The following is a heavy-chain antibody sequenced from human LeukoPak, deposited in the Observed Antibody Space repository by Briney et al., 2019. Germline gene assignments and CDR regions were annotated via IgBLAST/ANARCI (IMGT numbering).Heavy chain of an antibody. V-gene: IGHV1-69*13. CDR2: IIPIFGTA. Sequence: SVKVSCKASGGTFSSYAISWVRQAPGQGLEWMGGIIPIFGTANYAQKFQGKVTITADESTSTAYMELSSLRSEDTAVYYCARGRPLEIAVAGEFDYWGQGTLVTVSS. J-gene: IGHJ4*02. D-gene: IGHD6-19*01. CDR1: GGTFSSYA. CDR3: ARGRPLEIAVAGEFDY.